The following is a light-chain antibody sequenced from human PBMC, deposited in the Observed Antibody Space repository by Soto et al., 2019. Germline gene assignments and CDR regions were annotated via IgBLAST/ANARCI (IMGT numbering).Light chain of an antibody. CDR2: DVS. V-gene: IGLV2-14*03. Sequence: QSALTQPASVSGSPGQSITISCTGTSSDVGAYKYVSWSQQHPGKAPKLMIFDVSSRPSGVSDRFSGSKSGNTASLTIAGLQAEDEADYYCHSYTSSNTYVFGTGTKVTVL. J-gene: IGLJ1*01. CDR3: HSYTSSNTYV. CDR1: SSDVGAYKY.